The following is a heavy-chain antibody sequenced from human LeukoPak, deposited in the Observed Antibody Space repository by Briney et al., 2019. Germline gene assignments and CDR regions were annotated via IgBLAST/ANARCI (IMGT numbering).Heavy chain of an antibody. CDR2: IYYSGST. CDR3: AREGVATSHWFDP. CDR1: GGSISSYY. Sequence: SETLSLTCTVSGGSISSYYWSWIRQPPGKGLEWIGYIYYSGSTNHNPSLKSRLTISADTSKNQFSLRLISVTAADTAVYYCAREGVATSHWFDPWGQGTLVTVSS. D-gene: IGHD5-12*01. V-gene: IGHV4-59*12. J-gene: IGHJ5*02.